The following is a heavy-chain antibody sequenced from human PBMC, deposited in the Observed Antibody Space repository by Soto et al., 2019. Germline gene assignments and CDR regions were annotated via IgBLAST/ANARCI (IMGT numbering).Heavy chain of an antibody. CDR2: ISYDGSNT. J-gene: IGHJ6*02. CDR3: AKGAGDRLSLGMDV. CDR1: GFSISDYG. Sequence: QVQLVESGGGVVQPGWSLRLSCAASGFSISDYGMEWVRQAPGKGLEWVALISYDGSNTYYADSVKGRFTIYRDKSKDTLFLQMTGLRREDTAVYYCAKGAGDRLSLGMDVLGQGTTVTVSS. V-gene: IGHV3-30*18. D-gene: IGHD1-26*01.